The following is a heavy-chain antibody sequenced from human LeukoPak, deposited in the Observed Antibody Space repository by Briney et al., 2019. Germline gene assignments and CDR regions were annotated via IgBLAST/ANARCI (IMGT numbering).Heavy chain of an antibody. V-gene: IGHV4-34*01. CDR2: INHSGST. CDR1: GGSFSGYY. CDR3: ARGRGCSSTSCYDHYYYYMDV. D-gene: IGHD2-2*01. Sequence: SETLSLTCAVYGGSFSGYYWSWILQPQGKGLEWIGEINHSGSTNYNPSLKSRVTISVDTSKNQFSLKLSSVTAADTAVYYCARGRGCSSTSCYDHYYYYMDVWGKGTTVTVSS. J-gene: IGHJ6*03.